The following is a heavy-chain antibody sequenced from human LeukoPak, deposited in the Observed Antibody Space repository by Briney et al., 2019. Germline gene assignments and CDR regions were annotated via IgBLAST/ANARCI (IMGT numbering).Heavy chain of an antibody. V-gene: IGHV3-23*01. J-gene: IGHJ4*02. D-gene: IGHD3-3*01. CDR2: ISGSGGST. CDR1: GFTFSSYA. Sequence: GGSLRLSCAASGFTFSSYAMSWVRQAPGKGLEWVSAISGSGGSTYYADSVKGRFTISRDNSKNTLYLQMNSLRAEDTAVYYCARGDFYDFWSGYYLDYWGQGTLVTVSS. CDR3: ARGDFYDFWSGYYLDY.